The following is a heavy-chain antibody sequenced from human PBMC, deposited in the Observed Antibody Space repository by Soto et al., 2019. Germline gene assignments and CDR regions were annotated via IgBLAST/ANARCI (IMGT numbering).Heavy chain of an antibody. J-gene: IGHJ4*02. CDR1: GFTFSSYA. CDR3: AKDPRRDILTGYPDY. Sequence: GGSLRLSCAASGFTFSSYAMSWVRQAPGKGLEWVSAISGSGGSTYYADSVKGRFTISRDNSKNTLYPQMNSLRAEDTAVYYCAKDPRRDILTGYPDYWGQGTLVTVSS. V-gene: IGHV3-23*01. CDR2: ISGSGGST. D-gene: IGHD3-9*01.